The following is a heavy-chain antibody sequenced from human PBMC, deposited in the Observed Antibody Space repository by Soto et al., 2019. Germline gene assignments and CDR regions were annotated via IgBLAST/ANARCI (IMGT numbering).Heavy chain of an antibody. D-gene: IGHD2-8*01. Sequence: GGSLRLSCAASGFTFSSYAMSWVRQAPGKGLEWVSAISGSGGSTYYADSVKGRFTISRDNSKNTLYLQMNSLRAEDPAVYYCAKDINAYCTNGVCYAFDIWGQGTMVTVSS. J-gene: IGHJ3*02. V-gene: IGHV3-23*01. CDR1: GFTFSSYA. CDR3: AKDINAYCTNGVCYAFDI. CDR2: ISGSGGST.